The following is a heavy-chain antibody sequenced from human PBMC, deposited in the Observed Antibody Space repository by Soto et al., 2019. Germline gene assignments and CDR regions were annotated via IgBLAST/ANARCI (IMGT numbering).Heavy chain of an antibody. J-gene: IGHJ4*02. CDR3: TTGLSNGYYNFDY. D-gene: IGHD3-22*01. V-gene: IGHV3-15*01. CDR2: IKGGSDGGTT. CDR1: GFTFSNAW. Sequence: PGGSLRLSCTASGFTFSNAWMSWVRQAPGKGLEWIGRIKGGSDGGTTDYATPVKGRFSISRDQSKDTLYLHMNSLKTEDTAVYYCTTGLSNGYYNFDYWGQGTPVTVS.